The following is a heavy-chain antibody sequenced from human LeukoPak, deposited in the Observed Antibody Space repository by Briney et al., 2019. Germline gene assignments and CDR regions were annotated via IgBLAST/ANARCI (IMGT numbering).Heavy chain of an antibody. CDR1: SGSFSGYY. CDR2: INHSGST. Sequence: PSETLSLTCAVYSGSFSGYYWSWIRQPPGKGLEWIGEINHSGSTTYNPSLKSRVTISVDTSKNQFSLKLSSVTAADTAVYYCASQSRLSMVRGVIVDYWGQGTLVTVSS. D-gene: IGHD3-10*01. CDR3: ASQSRLSMVRGVIVDY. J-gene: IGHJ4*02. V-gene: IGHV4-34*01.